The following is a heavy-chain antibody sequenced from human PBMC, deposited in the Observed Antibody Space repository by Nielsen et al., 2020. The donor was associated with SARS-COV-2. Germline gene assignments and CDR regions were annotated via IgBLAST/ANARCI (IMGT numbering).Heavy chain of an antibody. Sequence: SETLSLTCTVSGGSISDDYWSWIRQPPGRGLEWIGYIYYNGNTNYNPSLKSRVTISVDTSKNQFSLKLSSVTAADTAVYYCARTRVAAPHYYFDYWGQGTLVTVSS. CDR3: ARTRVAAPHYYFDY. V-gene: IGHV4-59*08. D-gene: IGHD6-6*01. CDR2: IYYNGNT. CDR1: GGSISDDY. J-gene: IGHJ4*02.